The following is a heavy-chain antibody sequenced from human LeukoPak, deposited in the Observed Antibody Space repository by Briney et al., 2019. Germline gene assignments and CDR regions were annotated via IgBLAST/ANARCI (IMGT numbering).Heavy chain of an antibody. CDR3: ARASSSDRSDL. J-gene: IGHJ3*01. CDR2: ITSSSSYI. CDR1: GFTFSSYS. Sequence: PGGSLRLSCAASGFTFSSYSMNWVRQAPGKGLEWVSSITSSSSYIYYADSVKGRFTISRDNAKNSLYLQMNSLRAEDTAVYYCARASSSDRSDLWGQGTMVTVSS. D-gene: IGHD2-15*01. V-gene: IGHV3-21*01.